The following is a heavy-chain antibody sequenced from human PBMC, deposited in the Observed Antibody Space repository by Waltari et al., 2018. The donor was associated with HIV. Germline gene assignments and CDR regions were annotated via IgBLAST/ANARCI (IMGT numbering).Heavy chain of an antibody. CDR1: GYTFTSYY. D-gene: IGHD2-15*01. J-gene: IGHJ3*02. V-gene: IGHV1-46*01. CDR3: ARDETSKERYCSGGNCYPYAFDI. Sequence: GASVKISCKASGYTFTSYYMHWVRQAPGQGLEWMGIINPSGGSTTYAQKFQGRVTMTRDTSTSTVYMELSSLRSEDTAVYYCARDETSKERYCSGGNCYPYAFDIWGQGTMVTVSS. CDR2: INPSGGST.